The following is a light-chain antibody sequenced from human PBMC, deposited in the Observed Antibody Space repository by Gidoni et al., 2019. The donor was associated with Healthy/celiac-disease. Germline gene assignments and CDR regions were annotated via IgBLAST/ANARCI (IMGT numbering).Light chain of an antibody. V-gene: IGKV1-33*01. J-gene: IGKJ4*01. CDR1: QDISNY. Sequence: DIQMTQSPSSLSVSVGDRGTITCQASQDISNYLNWYQQKPGKAPKLLIYDASNLETGVPSRCSGSGAGTDFTFTISSLQDEDIATYYCQQYGNLRTFGGGTKVEIK. CDR2: DAS. CDR3: QQYGNLRT.